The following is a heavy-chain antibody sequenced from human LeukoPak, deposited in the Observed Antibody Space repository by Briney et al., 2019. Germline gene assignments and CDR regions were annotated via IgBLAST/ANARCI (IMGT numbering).Heavy chain of an antibody. D-gene: IGHD3-3*01. V-gene: IGHV4-34*01. CDR1: GGSISSYY. Sequence: SETLSLTCTVSGGSISSYYWSWIRQPPGKGLEWIGEINHSGSTNYNPSLKSRVTISVDTSKNQFSLKLSSVTAADTAVYYCARGLRFLEWSSDHTAFDPWGQGTLVTVSS. CDR2: INHSGST. CDR3: ARGLRFLEWSSDHTAFDP. J-gene: IGHJ5*02.